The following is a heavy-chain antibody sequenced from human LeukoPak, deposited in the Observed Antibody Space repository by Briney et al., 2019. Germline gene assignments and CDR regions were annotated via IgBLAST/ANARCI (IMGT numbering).Heavy chain of an antibody. CDR3: AKDVLGDGI. CDR1: GFTFSSYS. Sequence: GGSLRLSCAASGFTFSSYSMNWVRQAPGKGLEWVSSISSSSYIYYADSVKGRFTISRDNYKNTLYLQMNSLRAEDTAVYYCAKDVLGDGIWGQGTMATVSS. D-gene: IGHD2-21*02. CDR2: ISSSSYI. J-gene: IGHJ3*02. V-gene: IGHV3-21*04.